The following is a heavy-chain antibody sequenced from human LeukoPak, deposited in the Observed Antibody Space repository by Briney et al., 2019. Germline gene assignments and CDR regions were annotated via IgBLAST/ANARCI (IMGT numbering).Heavy chain of an antibody. J-gene: IGHJ4*02. D-gene: IGHD2/OR15-2a*01. CDR2: INHSGST. CDR1: GYSISSGYY. V-gene: IGHV4-38-2*02. CDR3: ARRTNRRGFDY. Sequence: SETLSLTCTVSGYSISSGYYWSWIRQPPGKGLEWIGEINHSGSTNYNPSLKSRVTISVDTSKNQFSLKLSSVTAADTAVYYCARRTNRRGFDYWGQGTLVTVSS.